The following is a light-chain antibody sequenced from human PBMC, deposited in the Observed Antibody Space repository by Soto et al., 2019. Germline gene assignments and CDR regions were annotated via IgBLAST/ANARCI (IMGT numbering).Light chain of an antibody. J-gene: IGKJ1*01. CDR1: QSVSSSY. Sequence: EIVMTQSPGTLSVSPGERATLSCRASQSVSSSYLARYQQKPRQAPRLLIHGASTRATSFPARFSGSGSGTDFTLTISSLQSEEFAVYYCKKYNNWPWTVGQGTKVVI. V-gene: IGKV3-15*01. CDR2: GAS. CDR3: KKYNNWPWT.